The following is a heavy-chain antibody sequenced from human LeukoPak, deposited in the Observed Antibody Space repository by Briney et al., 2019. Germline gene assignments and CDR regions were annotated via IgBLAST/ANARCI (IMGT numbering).Heavy chain of an antibody. CDR2: ISSSGSTI. Sequence: SGGSLRLSCAASGFTFSSYEMNWVRQAPGKGLEWVSYISSSGSTIYYADSVKGRFTISRDNAKNSLYLQMNSLRAEDTAVYYCARETYTAILYYYYYYMDVWGKGTTVTISS. D-gene: IGHD5-18*01. CDR1: GFTFSSYE. CDR3: ARETYTAILYYYYYYMDV. V-gene: IGHV3-48*03. J-gene: IGHJ6*03.